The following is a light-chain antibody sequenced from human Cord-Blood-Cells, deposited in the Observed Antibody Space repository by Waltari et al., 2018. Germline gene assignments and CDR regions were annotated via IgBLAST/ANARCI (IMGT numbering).Light chain of an antibody. CDR3: QQYDNLQLT. CDR1: QDISKY. J-gene: IGKJ4*01. Sequence: DIQMTQSPSSLSASVGDRVTITCQASQDISKYFNWYQQKPGKAPKLLIYDASNLETAVPSRFSGSGSGTDFTFTISSLQPEDIATYYCQQYDNLQLTFGGGTKVEIK. V-gene: IGKV1-33*01. CDR2: DAS.